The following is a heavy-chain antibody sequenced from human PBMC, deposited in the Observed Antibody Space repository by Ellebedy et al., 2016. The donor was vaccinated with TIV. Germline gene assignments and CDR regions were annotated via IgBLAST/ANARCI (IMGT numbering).Heavy chain of an antibody. V-gene: IGHV3-23*01. CDR3: ARAPFNWNYFDY. J-gene: IGHJ4*02. CDR1: GFTFSSYA. CDR2: ISGSGGKT. D-gene: IGHD1-20*01. Sequence: GESLKISXAASGFTFSSYAMSWVRQAPGKGLEWVSAISGSGGKTYYADSVKGRFTISRDNSKNTLYLQMNSLRAEDTAVYYCARAPFNWNYFDYWGQGTLVTVSS.